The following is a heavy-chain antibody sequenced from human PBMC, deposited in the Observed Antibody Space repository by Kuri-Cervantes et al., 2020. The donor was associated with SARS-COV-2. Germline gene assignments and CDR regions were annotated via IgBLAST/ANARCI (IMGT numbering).Heavy chain of an antibody. CDR3: AKGYCSGGSCYSAILDY. CDR2: INSDGSST. Sequence: GESLKISCEASGFTFSSYWVHWVRPAAGKGLVWVSRINSDGSSTSYADSVKGRFTISRDNAKNTLYLQMNSLRAEDTAVYYCAKGYCSGGSCYSAILDYWGQGTLVTVSS. D-gene: IGHD2-15*01. J-gene: IGHJ4*02. CDR1: GFTFSSYW. V-gene: IGHV3-74*01.